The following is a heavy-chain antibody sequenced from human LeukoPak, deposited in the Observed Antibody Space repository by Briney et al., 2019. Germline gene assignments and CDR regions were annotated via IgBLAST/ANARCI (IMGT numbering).Heavy chain of an antibody. J-gene: IGHJ4*02. CDR1: GGSISSGGYS. Sequence: PSETLSLTCAVSGGSISSGGYSWSWIRQPPGKGLEWIGYIYHSGSTYYNPSLKSRVTISVDRSKNQFSLKLSSVTAADTAVYYCARASKLRSWFRYLSDWGQGTLVTVSS. CDR2: IYHSGST. D-gene: IGHD3-10*01. V-gene: IGHV4-30-2*01. CDR3: ARASKLRSWFRYLSD.